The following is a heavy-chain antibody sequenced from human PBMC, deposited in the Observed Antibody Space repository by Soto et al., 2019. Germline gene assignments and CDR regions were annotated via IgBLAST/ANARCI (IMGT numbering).Heavy chain of an antibody. CDR3: ARDPSEGRVGNWFEP. Sequence: GGSRRRSCAASGFTFSGYVMNWRRQAPGKGLEWVASISSSTSYVYYADSVKGRFSTSRDNAKNILYLEMYALRTEDTAVYYCARDPSEGRVGNWFEPWGQGTLVTVSA. D-gene: IGHD2-2*01. CDR1: GFTFSGYV. V-gene: IGHV3-21*06. J-gene: IGHJ5*02. CDR2: ISSSTSYV.